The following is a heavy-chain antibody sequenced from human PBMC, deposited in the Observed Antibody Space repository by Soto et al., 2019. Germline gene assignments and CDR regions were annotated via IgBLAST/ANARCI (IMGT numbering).Heavy chain of an antibody. V-gene: IGHV4-39*01. CDR2: IYYTGST. CDR3: ARQGGQSSSWFSDY. Sequence: QLQLQESGPGLVKPSETLSLTCTVSGGSISSSSYYWGWIRQPPGKGLECIGSIYYTGSTYYNPSLMSRVTISIDTSKNQFSLKLSSVTAADTAVYYCARQGGQSSSWFSDYWGQGTLVTVSS. J-gene: IGHJ4*02. CDR1: GGSISSSSYY. D-gene: IGHD6-6*01.